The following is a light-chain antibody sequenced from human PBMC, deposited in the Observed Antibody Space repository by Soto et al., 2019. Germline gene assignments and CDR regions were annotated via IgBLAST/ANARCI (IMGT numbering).Light chain of an antibody. CDR3: QSYDSSRSTWV. CDR2: GNS. V-gene: IGLV1-40*01. Sequence: QSVLTQPPSVSGAPGQRVTISCTGSSSNIGAGYDVHWYQQLPGTAPKLLIYGNSNRPSGVPDRFSGSKSGTSASLAITGLQAEDEAAYYCQSYDSSRSTWVFGGGTKLTVL. J-gene: IGLJ3*02. CDR1: SSNIGAGYD.